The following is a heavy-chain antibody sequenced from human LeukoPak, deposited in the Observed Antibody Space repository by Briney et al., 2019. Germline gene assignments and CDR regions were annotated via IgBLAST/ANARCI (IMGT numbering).Heavy chain of an antibody. CDR2: INHSGST. CDR1: GGSFSGYY. J-gene: IGHJ6*02. D-gene: IGHD2-2*01. V-gene: IGHV4-34*01. CDR3: ARAQPPRYCSSTSCYGPPDYYYYYGMDV. Sequence: PSETLSLTCAVYGGSFSGYYWSWIRQPPGKGLEWIGEINHSGSTNYNPSLKSRVTISVDTSKNQFSLKLSSVTAADTAVYYCARAQPPRYCSSTSCYGPPDYYYYYGMDVWGQGTTVTVSS.